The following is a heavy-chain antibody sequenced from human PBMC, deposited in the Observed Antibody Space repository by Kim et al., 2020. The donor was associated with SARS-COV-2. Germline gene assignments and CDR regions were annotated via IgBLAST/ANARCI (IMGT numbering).Heavy chain of an antibody. J-gene: IGHJ5*02. CDR1: GFTFGSYA. CDR3: ARDKGGYLDP. D-gene: IGHD5-12*01. Sequence: GGSLRLSCAASGFTFGSYAMHWVRQAPGKGLEWVAVISYDGSNKYYADSVKGRFTISRDNSKNTLYLQMNSLRAEDTAVYYCARDKGGYLDPWGQGTLVTVSS. V-gene: IGHV3-30-3*01. CDR2: ISYDGSNK.